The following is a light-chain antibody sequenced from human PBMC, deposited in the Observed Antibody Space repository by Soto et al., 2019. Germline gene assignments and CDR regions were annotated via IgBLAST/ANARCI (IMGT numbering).Light chain of an antibody. Sequence: QSVLTQPASVSGSPGQSINISFTGTSSEVGGYNYVSWYQHHPGKAPKLIIYDVSNRPSGVSNPFSGSKSGNTASLTISGLQPEDEADYYCSSYTTSNTRQIVFGTGTKVTVL. CDR2: DVS. CDR1: SSEVGGYNY. CDR3: SSYTTSNTRQIV. J-gene: IGLJ1*01. V-gene: IGLV2-14*03.